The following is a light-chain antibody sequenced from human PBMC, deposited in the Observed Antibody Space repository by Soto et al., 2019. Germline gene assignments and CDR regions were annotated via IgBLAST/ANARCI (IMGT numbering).Light chain of an antibody. CDR3: QQYYTTPLS. Sequence: DIVMTQSPDSLAVSLGERGTINCKSSQRVLKSSNNKNYLSWYQQKPGQTPKLLISWASTRESGVPDRFSGSGSLTDFTLTIISLQAKDEAVYYCQQYYTTPLSFGQGTKVEIK. J-gene: IGKJ1*01. CDR1: QRVLKSSNNKNY. CDR2: WAS. V-gene: IGKV4-1*01.